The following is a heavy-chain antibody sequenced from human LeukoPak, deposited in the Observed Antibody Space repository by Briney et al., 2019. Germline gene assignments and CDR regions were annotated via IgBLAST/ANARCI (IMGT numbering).Heavy chain of an antibody. CDR2: IYSGGST. D-gene: IGHD3-16*02. V-gene: IGHV3-66*01. Sequence: GGSLRLSCAASGFTVSSNYMSWVRQAPGKGLEWVSVIYSGGSTCYADSVKGRFTISRDNSKNTLYLQMNSLRAEDTAVYYCASINYDYVWGSYRRTDYWGQGTLVTVSS. CDR1: GFTVSSNY. J-gene: IGHJ4*02. CDR3: ASINYDYVWGSYRRTDY.